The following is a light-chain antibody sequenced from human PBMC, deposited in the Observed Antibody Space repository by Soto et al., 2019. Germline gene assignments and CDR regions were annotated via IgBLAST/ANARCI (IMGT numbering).Light chain of an antibody. CDR2: GAS. V-gene: IGKV3-15*01. CDR3: QQYNNWPPYT. CDR1: QRVSST. J-gene: IGKJ2*01. Sequence: EIVMTQSPATLSVSPGERATLSCRASQRVSSTLAWYQQKPGQAPRPLIYGASTRATGIPARFSGSGSGTEFTLTISSLQSEDFAVYYCQQYNNWPPYTFGQGTKLEIK.